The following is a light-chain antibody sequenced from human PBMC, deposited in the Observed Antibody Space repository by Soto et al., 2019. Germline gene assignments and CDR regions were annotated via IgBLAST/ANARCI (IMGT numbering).Light chain of an antibody. J-gene: IGKJ4*01. V-gene: IGKV3-11*01. CDR3: QQRSNWPPA. Sequence: IVLTQSPATLSLSPGERATLSCRASQSVSSYLAWYQQKPGQAPRLLIYDASNRATGIPARFSGSGSGTDFTLTSSSLEPEDFAVYYCQQRSNWPPAFGGGTKVEIK. CDR1: QSVSSY. CDR2: DAS.